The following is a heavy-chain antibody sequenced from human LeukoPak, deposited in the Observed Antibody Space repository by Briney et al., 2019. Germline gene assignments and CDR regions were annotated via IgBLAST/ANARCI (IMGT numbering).Heavy chain of an antibody. Sequence: ASVKVSCKASGYTFTSYAMNWVRQAPGQGLEWMGWINPNSGGTNYAQKFQGRVTMTRDTSISTAYMELNRLTSDDTAVYYCVRGSGYYYGAIDYWGQETLVTVSS. J-gene: IGHJ4*02. CDR3: VRGSGYYYGAIDY. CDR1: GYTFTSYA. D-gene: IGHD3-22*01. V-gene: IGHV1-2*02. CDR2: INPNSGGT.